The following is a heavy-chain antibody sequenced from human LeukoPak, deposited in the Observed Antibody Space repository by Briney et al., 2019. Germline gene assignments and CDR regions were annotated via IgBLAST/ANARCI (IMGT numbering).Heavy chain of an antibody. J-gene: IGHJ4*02. CDR1: GYTFSRYW. V-gene: IGHV3-74*01. D-gene: IGHD3-10*01. Sequence: GGSLRLSCAASGYTFSRYWMHWVRQGPGKGLVWVSRINEDGGSTSYAESVRGRFTISRDNAKNTLYLQMNSLRAEDAAVYYCTTDTFGARDSWGQGTLVTVSS. CDR2: INEDGGST. CDR3: TTDTFGARDS.